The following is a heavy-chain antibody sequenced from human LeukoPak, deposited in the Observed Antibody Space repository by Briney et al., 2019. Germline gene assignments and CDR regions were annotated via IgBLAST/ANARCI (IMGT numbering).Heavy chain of an antibody. Sequence: ASVNVSCKASGYTFTGYYMHWVRQAPGQGLEWMGRINPNSGGTNYAQKFQGRVTMTRDTSISTAYMELSRLRSDDTAVYYCARGGIQLWFLNWFDPWGQGTLVTVSS. CDR3: ARGGIQLWFLNWFDP. CDR2: INPNSGGT. V-gene: IGHV1-2*06. J-gene: IGHJ5*02. D-gene: IGHD5-18*01. CDR1: GYTFTGYY.